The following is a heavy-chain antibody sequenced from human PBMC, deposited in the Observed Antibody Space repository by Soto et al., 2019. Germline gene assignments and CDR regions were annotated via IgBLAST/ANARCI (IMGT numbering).Heavy chain of an antibody. Sequence: QVHLVESGGGVVQPGRSLRLSCAASGLTFSNYAMHWVRQAPGKGLEWVAFISYDGTNSCYLDSVKGRFTISRDNSKNTLYLQMNSLKTEDTAMYYCARESSSTVTTGGGGSAKDYWGQGTLVTVSS. CDR2: ISYDGTNS. J-gene: IGHJ4*02. D-gene: IGHD4-17*01. V-gene: IGHV3-30-3*01. CDR3: ARESSSTVTTGGGGSAKDY. CDR1: GLTFSNYA.